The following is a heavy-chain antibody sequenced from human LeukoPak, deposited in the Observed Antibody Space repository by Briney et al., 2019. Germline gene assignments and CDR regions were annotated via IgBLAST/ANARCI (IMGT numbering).Heavy chain of an antibody. V-gene: IGHV3-30*02. CDR2: IRYDGSNK. CDR3: AKDRINSGSYYDAFDI. D-gene: IGHD1-26*01. Sequence: GGSLRLSCAASGFTFSSYGMHWVRQAPGKGPEWVAFIRYDGSNKYYADSVKGRFTISRDNSKNTLCLQMNSLRAEDTAVYYCAKDRINSGSYYDAFDIWGQGTMVTVSS. CDR1: GFTFSSYG. J-gene: IGHJ3*02.